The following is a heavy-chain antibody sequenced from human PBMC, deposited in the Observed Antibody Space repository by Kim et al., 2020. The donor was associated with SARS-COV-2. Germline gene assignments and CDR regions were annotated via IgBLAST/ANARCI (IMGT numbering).Heavy chain of an antibody. Sequence: GGSLRLSCAASGFTFNYAWMSWVRQAPGKGLEWVGHIKSKTDGGTADYAAPVKDRFTISRDDSQKTLFLQINSLKTEDTAVDYGATTAFD. V-gene: IGHV3-15*01. CDR3: ATTAFD. CDR2: IKSKTDGGTA. J-gene: IGHJ4*01. CDR1: GFTFNYAW. D-gene: IGHD5-18*01.